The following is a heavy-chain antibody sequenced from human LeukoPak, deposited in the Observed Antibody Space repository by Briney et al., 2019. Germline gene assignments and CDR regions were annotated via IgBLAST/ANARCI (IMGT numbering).Heavy chain of an antibody. V-gene: IGHV4-39*01. J-gene: IGHJ3*02. Sequence: SETLSLTCTVSGGSISSSSYYWGWIRQPPGKGLEWIGSIYYSGSTYYNPSLKSRVTISVDTSKNQFSLKLSSVTAADTAVYHCASPLGATDAFDIWGQGTMVTVSS. CDR3: ASPLGATDAFDI. D-gene: IGHD1-26*01. CDR2: IYYSGST. CDR1: GGSISSSSYY.